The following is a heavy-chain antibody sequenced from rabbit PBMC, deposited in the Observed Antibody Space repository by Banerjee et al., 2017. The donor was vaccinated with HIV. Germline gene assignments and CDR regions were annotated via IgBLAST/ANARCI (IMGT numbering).Heavy chain of an antibody. CDR3: ARRNSAYGGFGL. Sequence: QSLEESGGDLVKPGASLTLTCTASEFSFSSSYWIYWVRQAPGKGLEWIACVPAGGSGNTYYANWAKGRFTISRTSSTTVTLQMTSLTAADTATYFCARRNSAYGGFGLWGQGTLVTVS. D-gene: IGHD6-1*01. J-gene: IGHJ2*01. V-gene: IGHV1S40*01. CDR1: EFSFSSSYW. CDR2: VPAGGSGNT.